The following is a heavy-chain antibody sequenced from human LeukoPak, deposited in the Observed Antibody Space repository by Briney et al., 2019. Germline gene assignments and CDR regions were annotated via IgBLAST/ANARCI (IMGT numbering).Heavy chain of an antibody. V-gene: IGHV3-7*03. Sequence: GGSLRLSCAASGFSFSSYWMSWVRKAPGKGLEWVANIKQDGSDKYYLTSVRGRFTISRDNAKNSLFLQMNSLRVEDTAVYYCARGGGHLDCWGQGTLVTVSS. CDR2: IKQDGSDK. J-gene: IGHJ4*02. CDR1: GFSFSSYW. D-gene: IGHD4-23*01. CDR3: ARGGGHLDC.